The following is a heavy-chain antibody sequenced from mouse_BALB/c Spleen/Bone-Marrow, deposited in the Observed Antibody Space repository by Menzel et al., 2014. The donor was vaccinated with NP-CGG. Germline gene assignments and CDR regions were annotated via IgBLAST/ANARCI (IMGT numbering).Heavy chain of an antibody. J-gene: IGHJ4*01. CDR1: GYTFTNYV. V-gene: IGHV1-14*01. CDR2: INPYNDGT. CDR3: ARRPSCDGSSYGAMDY. D-gene: IGHD1-1*01. Sequence: VQLQQPGPELVKPGASVKMSCKASGYTFTNYVMHWVKQKPGQGLEWIGYINPYNDGTKYNEKFKGKATLTSDKSSGTAYMELSSLTSEDSAVYYCARRPSCDGSSYGAMDYWGQGTSVTVSS.